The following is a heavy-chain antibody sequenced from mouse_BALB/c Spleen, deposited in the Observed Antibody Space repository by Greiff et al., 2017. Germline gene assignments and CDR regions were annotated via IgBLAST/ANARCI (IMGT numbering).Heavy chain of an antibody. CDR1: GYTFTSYW. CDR2: INPSTGYT. D-gene: IGHD1-2*01. J-gene: IGHJ4*01. CDR3: ASNYGYGGYAMDY. V-gene: IGHV1-7*01. Sequence: QVQLQQSGAELAKPGASVKMSCKASGYTFTSYWMHWVKQRPGQGLEWIGYINPSTGYTEYNQKFKDKATLTADKSSSTAYMQLSSLTSEDSAVYYCASNYGYGGYAMDYWGQGTSVTVSS.